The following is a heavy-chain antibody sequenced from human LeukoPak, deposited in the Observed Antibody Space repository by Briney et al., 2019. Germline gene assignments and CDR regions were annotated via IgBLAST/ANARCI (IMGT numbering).Heavy chain of an antibody. V-gene: IGHV1-18*01. CDR2: ISAYNGNT. D-gene: IGHD3-9*01. Sequence: ASVKVSCKASGYTFTSYGISWVRQAPGQGLEWMGWISAYNGNTNYAQKLQGRVTMTTDTSTSTAYMELRSLRSDDTAVYYCARGYYDILTGYLASDYWGQGTLVTVSS. CDR1: GYTFTSYG. J-gene: IGHJ4*02. CDR3: ARGYYDILTGYLASDY.